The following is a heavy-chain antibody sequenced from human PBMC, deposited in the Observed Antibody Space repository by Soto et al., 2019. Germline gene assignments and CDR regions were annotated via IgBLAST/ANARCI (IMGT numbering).Heavy chain of an antibody. CDR3: ARHPYSSRPFDY. Sequence: QLQLQESGPGLVKPSETLSLTCTVSGGSISSSSYYWGWIRQPPGKGLEWIGSIYYSGSTYYNPSLKSRVTISVDTSKNQFSLKLSSVTAADTAVYYCARHPYSSRPFDYCGQGTLVTVSS. J-gene: IGHJ4*02. CDR1: GGSISSSSYY. CDR2: IYYSGST. D-gene: IGHD6-13*01. V-gene: IGHV4-39*01.